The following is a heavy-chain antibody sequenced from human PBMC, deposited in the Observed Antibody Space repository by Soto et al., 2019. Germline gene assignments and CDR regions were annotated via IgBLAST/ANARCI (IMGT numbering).Heavy chain of an antibody. CDR3: AREGGGSYSTGYYYYYGIDV. J-gene: IGHJ6*02. D-gene: IGHD1-26*01. CDR1: VYTFTSYA. CDR2: INAGNGNT. V-gene: IGHV1-3*01. Sequence: XSVKVSCKASVYTFTSYAMHWVRQAPGQSLEWMGWINAGNGNTKYSQKFQGRVTITRDTSASTAYMELSSLRSEDTAVYYCAREGGGSYSTGYYYYYGIDVWGQGTTVTVSS.